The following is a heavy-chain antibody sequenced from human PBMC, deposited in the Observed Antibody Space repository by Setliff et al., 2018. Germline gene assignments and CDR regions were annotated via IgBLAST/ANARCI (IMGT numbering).Heavy chain of an antibody. J-gene: IGHJ4*02. CDR2: IFLSGNT. V-gene: IGHV4-39*07. CDR1: GVPISSSSYY. Sequence: SETLSLTCTVSGVPISSSSYYWGWIRQSPGKGLEWIGSIFLSGNTYSNPSLKSRITISVDTSNNQFSLRLSPVTAADTAVYYCARRAISGSESENYFEYWGQGILV. CDR3: ARRAISGSESENYFEY. D-gene: IGHD3-10*01.